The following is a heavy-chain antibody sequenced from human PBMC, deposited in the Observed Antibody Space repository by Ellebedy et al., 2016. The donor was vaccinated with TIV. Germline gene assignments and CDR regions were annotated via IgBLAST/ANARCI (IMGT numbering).Heavy chain of an antibody. Sequence: PGGSLRLSCVASGFTFSSYAMSCVRQAPSKGLEWVDLINPEGSADYFADSVKGRFTISRDKPKNTLLFQLDSLRAEDTALYYCASCSHESYRQPLAFWGQGTQITVSS. D-gene: IGHD2-2*01. V-gene: IGHV3-33*08. J-gene: IGHJ4*02. CDR1: GFTFSSYA. CDR2: INPEGSAD. CDR3: ASCSHESYRQPLAF.